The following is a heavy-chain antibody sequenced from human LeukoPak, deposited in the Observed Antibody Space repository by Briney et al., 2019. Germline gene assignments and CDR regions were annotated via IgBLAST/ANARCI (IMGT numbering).Heavy chain of an antibody. Sequence: ASVKVSCKASGYTFTGYYMHWVRQAPGQGLEWMGWINPNSGGTNYAQKFQGRVTMTRDTSISTAYMELSRLRSDDTAVYYCARDRSAVVIISALDYWGQGTLVTVSS. J-gene: IGHJ4*02. CDR1: GYTFTGYY. V-gene: IGHV1-2*02. CDR2: INPNSGGT. D-gene: IGHD3-3*01. CDR3: ARDRSAVVIISALDY.